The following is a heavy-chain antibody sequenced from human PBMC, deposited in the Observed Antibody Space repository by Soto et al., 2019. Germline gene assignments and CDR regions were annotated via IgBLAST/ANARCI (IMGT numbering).Heavy chain of an antibody. D-gene: IGHD6-19*01. CDR1: GYTFTRSY. J-gene: IGHJ4*02. CDR3: AREVVIAVAGSGAGRYFDY. CDR2: INPSGGST. V-gene: IGHV1-46*01. Sequence: ASVKVSCKASGYTFTRSYIHWVRQAPGQGLEWMGIINPSGGSTTYAQNFQGRVTMTRDTSPGTVYMELSSLRSDDTAVYYCAREVVIAVAGSGAGRYFDYWGQGTLVTVSS.